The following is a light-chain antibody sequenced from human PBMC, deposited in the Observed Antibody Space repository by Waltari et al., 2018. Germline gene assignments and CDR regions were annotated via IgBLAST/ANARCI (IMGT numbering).Light chain of an antibody. J-gene: IGLJ3*02. Sequence: QPVLTQPPSASGTPGQRVTISCSGSSSHIGSNTVNWYQQFPGAAPKVLIYSDNKRPSGVPDRISGSKSGTSASLAISGLQSEDEADYYCVAWDDSLNGHWAFGGGTKLTVL. V-gene: IGLV1-44*01. CDR3: VAWDDSLNGHWA. CDR1: SSHIGSNT. CDR2: SDN.